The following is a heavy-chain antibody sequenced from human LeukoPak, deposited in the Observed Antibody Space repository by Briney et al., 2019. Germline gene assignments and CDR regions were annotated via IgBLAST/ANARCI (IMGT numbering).Heavy chain of an antibody. J-gene: IGHJ4*02. CDR1: GFTFSSYG. D-gene: IGHD1-26*01. CDR2: IRYDGSNK. CDR3: AKTPRGSYYGFDY. Sequence: GGSLRLSCAASGFTFSSYGMHWVRQAPGKGLEWVAFIRYDGSNKYYADSVKGRFTISRGNSKNTLYLQMNSLRAEDTAVYYCAKTPRGSYYGFDYWGQGTLVTVSS. V-gene: IGHV3-30*02.